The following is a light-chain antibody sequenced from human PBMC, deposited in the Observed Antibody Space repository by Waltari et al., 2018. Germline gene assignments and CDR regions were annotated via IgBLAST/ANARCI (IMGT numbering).Light chain of an antibody. J-gene: IGKJ1*01. CDR1: QSVGSSS. CDR2: RAS. CDR3: QQHGTLPAT. Sequence: EIVLTQSPGTASLSPGERVTLSCRASQSVGSSSLALYQQKPGQAPRLVIYRASRRATGIPDRFSGSGSGTDFSLTISRLEPEGFAVYYCQQHGTLPATFGQGTKVEIK. V-gene: IGKV3-20*01.